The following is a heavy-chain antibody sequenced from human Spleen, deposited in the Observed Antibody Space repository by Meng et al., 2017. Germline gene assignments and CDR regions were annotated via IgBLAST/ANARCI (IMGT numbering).Heavy chain of an antibody. J-gene: IGHJ4*02. CDR2: IWYDGSNK. CDR1: GLTFSRYV. Sequence: GRVGDAGGGGVPPGRSLRPSVAATGLTFSRYVMHWVRQAPGKGLEWVGIIWYDGSNKYYADSVKGRFTISRDNSKNTMYLQMTSLRAEDTAVYFCARDGPHYDVDYWGQGTLVTVSS. D-gene: IGHD5-12*01. V-gene: IGHV3-33*01. CDR3: ARDGPHYDVDY.